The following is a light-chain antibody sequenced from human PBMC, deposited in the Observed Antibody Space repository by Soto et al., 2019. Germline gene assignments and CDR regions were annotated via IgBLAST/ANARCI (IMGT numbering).Light chain of an antibody. V-gene: IGKV1-12*01. CDR2: TGS. CDR1: QGIKNW. Sequence: DIHMTQSPSYVSASVGYIFTITCRASQGIKNWLAWYQKKPGKAPNLLIYTGSSLQSGVPSRLRGSGYGTDLTITINSMKTEDFETYYCQQAASSPITFGQGTRLEIK. CDR3: QQAASSPIT. J-gene: IGKJ5*01.